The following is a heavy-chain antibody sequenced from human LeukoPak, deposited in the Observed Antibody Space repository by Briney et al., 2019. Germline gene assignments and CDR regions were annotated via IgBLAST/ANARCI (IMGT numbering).Heavy chain of an antibody. CDR3: ARNIPGSGYGTPDY. V-gene: IGHV4-61*02. CDR1: GGSISSGDYY. Sequence: PSQTLSLTCTVSGGSISSGDYYWSWIRQPPGKGLEWIGRIYTSGTTNNNPSLKSQVTMSVDTSKNQFSLKLSSVTAADTAVYYCARNIPGSGYGTPDYWGRGTLVTVSS. CDR2: IYTSGTT. D-gene: IGHD5-12*01. J-gene: IGHJ4*02.